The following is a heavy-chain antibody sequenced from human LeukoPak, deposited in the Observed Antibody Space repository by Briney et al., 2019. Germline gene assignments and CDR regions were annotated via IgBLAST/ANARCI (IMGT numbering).Heavy chain of an antibody. CDR1: GGSISSGSYY. CDR3: ARDGAPIPWFDL. Sequence: SQTLSLTCTVSGGSISSGSYYWSWIRQPAGKGLEWLGRIYTSGSTNYNPSLKSRVTISVDTSKNQFSLKLSSVTAADTAVYYCARDGAPIPWFDLWGQGTLVTVSS. CDR2: IYTSGST. V-gene: IGHV4-61*02. D-gene: IGHD2-2*02. J-gene: IGHJ5*02.